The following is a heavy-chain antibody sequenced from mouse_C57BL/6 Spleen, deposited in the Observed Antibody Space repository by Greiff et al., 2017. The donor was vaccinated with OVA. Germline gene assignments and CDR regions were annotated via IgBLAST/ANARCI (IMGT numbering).Heavy chain of an antibody. CDR1: GYTFTDYY. CDR3: ARRVTTVVFDY. V-gene: IGHV1-26*01. J-gene: IGHJ2*01. Sequence: VQLQQSGPELVKPGASVKISCKASGYTFTDYYMNWVKQSHGKSLEWIGDINPNNGGTSYNQKFKGKATLTVDKSSSTAYIELRSLTSEDSAVYYCARRVTTVVFDYWGQGTTLTVSS. CDR2: INPNNGGT. D-gene: IGHD1-1*01.